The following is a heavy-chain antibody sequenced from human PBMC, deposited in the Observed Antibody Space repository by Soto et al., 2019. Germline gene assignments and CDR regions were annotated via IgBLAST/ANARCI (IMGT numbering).Heavy chain of an antibody. CDR2: ISYDGSKK. J-gene: IGHJ6*02. CDR1: GFTFSSYA. V-gene: IGHV3-30-3*01. Sequence: QVQLVESGGGVVQPGRSLRLSCAASGFTFSSYAMHWVRQAPGKGLEWVAVISYDGSKKYYADSVKGRFTISRDNSKNSLYLQMNSLRAEDTAVYYCARDTLLSYYYYYGMDVWGQGTTVTVSS. CDR3: ARDTLLSYYYYYGMDV. D-gene: IGHD2-15*01.